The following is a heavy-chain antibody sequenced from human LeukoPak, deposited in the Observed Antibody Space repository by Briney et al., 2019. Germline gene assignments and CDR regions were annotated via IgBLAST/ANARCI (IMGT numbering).Heavy chain of an antibody. J-gene: IGHJ6*02. CDR3: AKSVVPYSSGWYPKPPGGLYYYYYGMDV. D-gene: IGHD6-19*01. CDR1: GFTFSSYA. CDR2: ISGSGGST. V-gene: IGHV3-23*01. Sequence: PGGSLRLSCAASGFTFSSYAMSWVRQAPGKGLEWVSAISGSGGSTYYADSVKGRFTISRDNSKNTLYLQMNSLRAEDTAVYYCAKSVVPYSSGWYPKPPGGLYYYYYGMDVWGQGTTVTVSS.